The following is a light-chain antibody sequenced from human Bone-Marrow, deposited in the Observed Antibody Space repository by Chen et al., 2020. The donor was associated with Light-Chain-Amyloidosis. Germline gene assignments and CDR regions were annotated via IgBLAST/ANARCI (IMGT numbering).Light chain of an antibody. CDR1: SSDVGNYNH. CDR2: EVS. CDR3: TSYTGTLV. Sequence: QSALTQPASGSGPPGQSITTSCSGISSDVGNYNHVSWYQQHPGKAPKLLIYEVSNRPSGFSSRFSGSKSGNTASLTISGLQAEDEAFYYCTSYTGTLVFGGGTKLTVL. J-gene: IGLJ3*02. V-gene: IGLV2-14*01.